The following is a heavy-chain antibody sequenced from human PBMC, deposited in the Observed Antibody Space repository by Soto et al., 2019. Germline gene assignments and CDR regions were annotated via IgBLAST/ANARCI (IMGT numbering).Heavy chain of an antibody. CDR1: GFTFSSYS. CDR3: ARGWAAAGTWRFDY. J-gene: IGHJ4*02. V-gene: IGHV3-48*01. Sequence: GGSLRLSCAASGFTFSSYSMNWVRQAPGKGLEWVSYISSSSSTIYYADSVKGRFTISRDNAKNSLYLQMNSLRAEDTAVYYCARGWAAAGTWRFDYWGQGTLVTVSS. D-gene: IGHD6-13*01. CDR2: ISSSSSTI.